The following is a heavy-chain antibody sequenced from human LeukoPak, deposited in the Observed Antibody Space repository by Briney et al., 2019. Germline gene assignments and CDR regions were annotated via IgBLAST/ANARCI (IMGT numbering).Heavy chain of an antibody. D-gene: IGHD3-10*01. V-gene: IGHV3-53*05. CDR3: ARDRITMVRGGPWFDP. J-gene: IGHJ5*02. Sequence: GGSLRLSCAASGFTVSSNYMSWVRQAPGKGLEWVSVIYSGGSTYYADSVKGRFTISRDNSMNTLYLQMNSLRAEDTAVYYCARDRITMVRGGPWFDPWGQGTLVTVSS. CDR1: GFTVSSNY. CDR2: IYSGGST.